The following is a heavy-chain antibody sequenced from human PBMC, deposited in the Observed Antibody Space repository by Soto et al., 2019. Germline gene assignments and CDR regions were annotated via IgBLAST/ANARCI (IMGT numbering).Heavy chain of an antibody. V-gene: IGHV3-23*01. Sequence: GGSLRLSCAASGFTFNSYAMSWVRQAPGKGLEWVSGISGSGGTTYYADSVKGRFTISRDNSKSTMYLQMISLRAADTALYYCGIAGGAGIAAAGTSKYWGQGTLVTVSS. CDR1: GFTFNSYA. CDR3: GIAGGAGIAAAGTSKY. CDR2: ISGSGGTT. J-gene: IGHJ4*02. D-gene: IGHD6-13*01.